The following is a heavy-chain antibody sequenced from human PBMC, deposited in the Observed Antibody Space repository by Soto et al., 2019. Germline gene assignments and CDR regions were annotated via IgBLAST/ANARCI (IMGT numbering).Heavy chain of an antibody. CDR1: GGTVASSHW. Sequence: SETQSLTCGVSGGTVASSHWWSWVRQSPGRGLEWIGNVYHTGDTNFNPSLQSRVTFSVDKSNNQFSLRLTSVTAADTAVYFCAREIVTAGGNNYFDPWGPGTLVTVSS. J-gene: IGHJ5*02. CDR2: VYHTGDT. CDR3: AREIVTAGGNNYFDP. V-gene: IGHV4-4*02. D-gene: IGHD2-21*02.